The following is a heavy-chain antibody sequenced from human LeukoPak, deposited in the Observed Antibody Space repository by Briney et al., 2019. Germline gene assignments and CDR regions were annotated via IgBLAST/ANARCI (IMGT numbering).Heavy chain of an antibody. D-gene: IGHD3-10*01. CDR3: AKDTSHYYGYSLSGYMDV. CDR1: GFTFSSYG. Sequence: GGSLRLSCAASGFTFSSYGMHWVRQAPGKGLEWVAFIRYDGSNKYYAYSVKGRFTISRDNSKNTLYLQMNSLRAEDTAVYYCAKDTSHYYGYSLSGYMDVWGKGTTVTVSS. J-gene: IGHJ6*03. V-gene: IGHV3-30*02. CDR2: IRYDGSNK.